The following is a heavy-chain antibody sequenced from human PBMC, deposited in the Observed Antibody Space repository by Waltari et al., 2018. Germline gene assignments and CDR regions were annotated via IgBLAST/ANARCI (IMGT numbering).Heavy chain of an antibody. V-gene: IGHV4-59*11. D-gene: IGHD3-22*01. Sequence: QVQLQESGPGLVKPSETLSLTCTVSGGSISSHYWSWIRQPPGKGLEWIGYIYYSGSTNYNPALKRRVTISVDTSKNQCSRKLSSVTAADTAVYYCARDAVDYYDSSGYYYYYYYMDVWGKGTTVTVSS. CDR3: ARDAVDYYDSSGYYYYYYYMDV. CDR2: IYYSGST. CDR1: GGSISSHY. J-gene: IGHJ6*03.